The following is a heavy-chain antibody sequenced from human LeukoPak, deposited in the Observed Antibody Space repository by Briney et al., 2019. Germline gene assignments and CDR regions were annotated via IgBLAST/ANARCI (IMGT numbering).Heavy chain of an antibody. Sequence: GGSLRLSCAASGFTFSSYWMSWVRQAPGKGLEWVANIKQDGSEKYYVDSVKGRFTISRDNAKNSLYLQMNSLRAEDTAVYYCARSYYYDSSGIDYWGQGTLVTVSS. V-gene: IGHV3-7*01. CDR1: GFTFSSYW. D-gene: IGHD3-22*01. CDR2: IKQDGSEK. CDR3: ARSYYYDSSGIDY. J-gene: IGHJ4*02.